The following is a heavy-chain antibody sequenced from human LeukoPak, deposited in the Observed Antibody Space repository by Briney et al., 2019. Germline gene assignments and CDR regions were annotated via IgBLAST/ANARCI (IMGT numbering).Heavy chain of an antibody. CDR1: GYSIGSGYY. Sequence: SETLSLTCTVSGYSIGSGYYWGWIRQPPGKGLEWIGSIYHSGSTYYNPSLKSRVTISVDTSKNQFSLKLSSVTAADTAVYYCARERDYYGSTGGFDPWGQGTLVTVSS. D-gene: IGHD3-10*01. J-gene: IGHJ5*02. CDR2: IYHSGST. CDR3: ARERDYYGSTGGFDP. V-gene: IGHV4-38-2*02.